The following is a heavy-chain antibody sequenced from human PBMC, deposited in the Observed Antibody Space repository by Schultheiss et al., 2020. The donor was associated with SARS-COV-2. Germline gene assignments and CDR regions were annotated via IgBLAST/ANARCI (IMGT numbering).Heavy chain of an antibody. J-gene: IGHJ4*02. CDR2: IYTSGST. Sequence: SQTLSLTCTVSGGSISSGSYYWSWIRQPAGKGLEWIGRIYTSGSTNYNPSLKSQVTISVDTSKNQFSLKLSSVTAADTAVYYCAKDGILASLWGQGTLVTVSS. V-gene: IGHV4-61*02. D-gene: IGHD3-3*01. CDR1: GGSISSGSYY. CDR3: AKDGILASL.